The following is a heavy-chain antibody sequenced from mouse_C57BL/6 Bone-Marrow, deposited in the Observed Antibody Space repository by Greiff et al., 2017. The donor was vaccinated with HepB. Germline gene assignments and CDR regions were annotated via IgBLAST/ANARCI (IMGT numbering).Heavy chain of an antibody. J-gene: IGHJ3*01. CDR2: IDPENGDT. V-gene: IGHV14-4*01. Sequence: EVQRVESGAELVRPGASVKLSCTASGFNIKDDYMHWVKQRPEQGLEWIGWIDPENGDTEYASKFQGKATITADTSSTTASLQLSSLTSEDTAVYYCTSDGYYPAWFAYWGQGTLVTVSA. CDR1: GFNIKDDY. D-gene: IGHD2-3*01. CDR3: TSDGYYPAWFAY.